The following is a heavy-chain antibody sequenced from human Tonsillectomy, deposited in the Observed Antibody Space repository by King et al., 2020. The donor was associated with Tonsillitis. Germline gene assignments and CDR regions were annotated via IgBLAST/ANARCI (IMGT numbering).Heavy chain of an antibody. V-gene: IGHV4-30-4*01. Sequence: QLQESGPGLVKPSQTLSLTCTVSSGSISSGDYYWSWIRQPPGKGLEWIGYIDYSGNAYYNPSLKGRVTISGDTSKSQFSLKVRSVTAADTALYYCARVRSAKAYSDSSAYSFDYWGQGTLVIVSS. CDR3: ARVRSAKAYSDSSAYSFDY. D-gene: IGHD3-22*01. CDR2: IDYSGNA. CDR1: SGSISSGDYY. J-gene: IGHJ4*02.